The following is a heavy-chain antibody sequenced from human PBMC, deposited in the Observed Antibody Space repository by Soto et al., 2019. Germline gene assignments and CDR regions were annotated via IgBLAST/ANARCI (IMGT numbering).Heavy chain of an antibody. V-gene: IGHV3-23*01. J-gene: IGHJ4*02. CDR1: GFTFSSYA. CDR2: ISGSGGST. D-gene: IGHD6-19*01. CDR3: AKDPLDVGWLVHSYFDY. Sequence: EVQLLESGGGLVQPGGSLRLSCAASGFTFSSYAMSWVRQAPGKGLEWVSAISGSGGSTYYADSVKGRFTISRDNSKNTLYLQMNSLRAEDTAVYYCAKDPLDVGWLVHSYFDYWGQGTLVTVSS.